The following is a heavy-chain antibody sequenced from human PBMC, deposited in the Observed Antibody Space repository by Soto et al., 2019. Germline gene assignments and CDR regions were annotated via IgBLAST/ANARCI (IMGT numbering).Heavy chain of an antibody. D-gene: IGHD2-15*01. CDR3: ANDGGNQEYCSGGSCYSTYYYYYGMDV. J-gene: IGHJ6*02. CDR2: ISYDGSNK. CDR1: GFTFSSYG. V-gene: IGHV3-30*18. Sequence: PGGTLRLSCAASGFTFSSYGMHWVRQAPGKGLEWVAVISYDGSNKYYADSVKGRFTISRDNSKNTLYLQMNSLRAEDTAVYYCANDGGNQEYCSGGSCYSTYYYYYGMDVWGQGTTVTVSS.